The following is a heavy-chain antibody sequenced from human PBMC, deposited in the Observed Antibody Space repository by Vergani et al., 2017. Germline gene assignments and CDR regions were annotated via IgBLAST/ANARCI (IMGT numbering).Heavy chain of an antibody. CDR3: ARDDTMVRGVIGGWFDP. J-gene: IGHJ5*02. CDR1: GGTFSSYT. V-gene: IGHV1-46*03. D-gene: IGHD3-10*01. CDR2: INPSGGST. Sequence: QVQLVQSGAEVKKPGSSVKVSCKASGGTFSSYTISWVRQAPGQGLEWMGIINPSGGSTSYAQKFQGRVTMTRDTSTSTVYMELSSLRSEDTAVYYCARDDTMVRGVIGGWFDPWGQGTLVTVSS.